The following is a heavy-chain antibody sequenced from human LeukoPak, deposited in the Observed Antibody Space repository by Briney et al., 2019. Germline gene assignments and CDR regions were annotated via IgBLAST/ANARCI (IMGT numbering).Heavy chain of an antibody. V-gene: IGHV3-49*03. CDR1: GFTFGDYA. Sequence: GGSLRLSCTVSGFTFGDYAMSWIRQAPGKGLEWVGFIRSKAYGETADYAASVKGRFTISRDNAKNSLYLQMNSLRAEDTAVYYCASGKPGIAAHWGQGTLVTVSS. D-gene: IGHD6-25*01. CDR2: IRSKAYGETA. J-gene: IGHJ4*02. CDR3: ASGKPGIAAH.